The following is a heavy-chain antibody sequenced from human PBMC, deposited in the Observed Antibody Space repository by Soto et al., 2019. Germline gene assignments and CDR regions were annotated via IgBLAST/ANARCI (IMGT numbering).Heavy chain of an antibody. CDR3: ARDGGGPSGPLYYGMAV. J-gene: IGHJ6*04. Sequence: EVQLVESGGDLVQPGESLKLSCAASGFTFSSYWMSWVRQAPGKGLEWVANIKQDGSEKYYVDSVKGRFTISRDNAKNSRYQQVNGRGAEDRVVNNGARDGGGPSGPLYYGMAVWGKGPRSPSPQ. CDR2: IKQDGSEK. D-gene: IGHD2-15*01. V-gene: IGHV3-7*01. CDR1: GFTFSSYW.